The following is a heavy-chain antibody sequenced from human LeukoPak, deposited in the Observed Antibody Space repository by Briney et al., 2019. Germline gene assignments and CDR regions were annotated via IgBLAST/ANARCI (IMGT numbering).Heavy chain of an antibody. Sequence: SVTVSCKGSGYTFTGYYIHWVRQAPVHGLEWMGWIIPNSGGTKYAQKFPGMVKVTRDTSINTVYKELSRQRFDDTAVYYCARDPHSSSWDYAMDVWGQGTTVTVSS. D-gene: IGHD6-13*01. CDR1: GYTFTGYY. J-gene: IGHJ6*02. CDR3: ARDPHSSSWDYAMDV. CDR2: IIPNSGGT. V-gene: IGHV1-2*02.